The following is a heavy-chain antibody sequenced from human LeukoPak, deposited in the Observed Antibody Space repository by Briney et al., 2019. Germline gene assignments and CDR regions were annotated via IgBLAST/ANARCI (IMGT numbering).Heavy chain of an antibody. Sequence: PGGSLRLSCAASGIIFSNYAMHWVRQGPGKGLECISTISSDGGSTYSANSVKGRFTISRDNSKNTLYLQMGSLRAEDMAVYYCARGRQGAKTRYFDLWGRGTRVTVSS. CDR3: ARGRQGAKTRYFDL. CDR2: ISSDGGST. V-gene: IGHV3-64*01. J-gene: IGHJ2*01. D-gene: IGHD1-26*01. CDR1: GIIFSNYA.